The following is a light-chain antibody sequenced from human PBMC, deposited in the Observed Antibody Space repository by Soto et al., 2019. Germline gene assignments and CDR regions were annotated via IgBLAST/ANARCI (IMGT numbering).Light chain of an antibody. J-gene: IGKJ1*01. CDR2: GAS. CDR3: QQYNNWPQT. Sequence: EIVMTQSPATLSVSPGERATLSCRASQSVSSNLAWYQQKPGQAPRLLIYGASTRATGIPARFSGSGFGTESTLTISSLQSEDFAVYYCQQYNNWPQTFGQGTKVDIK. CDR1: QSVSSN. V-gene: IGKV3-15*01.